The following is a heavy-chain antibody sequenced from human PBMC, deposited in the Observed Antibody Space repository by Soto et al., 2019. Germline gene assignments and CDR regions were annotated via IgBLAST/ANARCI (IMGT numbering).Heavy chain of an antibody. CDR1: GFSLSTSGVG. D-gene: IGHD7-27*01. CDR3: AHSLPPWGGMDV. V-gene: IGHV2-5*01. J-gene: IGHJ6*02. Sequence: QITLKESGPTLVKPTQTLTLTCTFSGFSLSTSGVGVGWIRQPPGKALEWLALIYWNDDKRYSTSLKSRLTITKDTSKNQVVLTMTTMDPVDTATYYCAHSLPPWGGMDVWGPGTTVTVSS. CDR2: IYWNDDK.